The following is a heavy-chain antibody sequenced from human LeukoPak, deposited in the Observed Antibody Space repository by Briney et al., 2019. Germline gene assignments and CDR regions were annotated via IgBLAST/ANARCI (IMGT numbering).Heavy chain of an antibody. CDR2: IYYSGST. Sequence: PSETLSLTCTVSGGSISSYYWSWIRQPPGKGLEWIGYIYYSGSTNYNPSLKSRVTISVDTSKNQFSLKLSSVTAADTAVYYCANTKPSYGGFDYWGQGTLVTVSS. V-gene: IGHV4-59*01. J-gene: IGHJ4*02. D-gene: IGHD3-10*01. CDR1: GGSISSYY. CDR3: ANTKPSYGGFDY.